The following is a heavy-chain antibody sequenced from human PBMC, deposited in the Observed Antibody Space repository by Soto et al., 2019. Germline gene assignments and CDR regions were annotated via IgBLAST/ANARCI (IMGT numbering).Heavy chain of an antibody. J-gene: IGHJ4*02. CDR2: ISGSGGST. D-gene: IGHD3-22*01. CDR1: GFTFSSYA. Sequence: GGSLRLSCAASGFTFSSYAMSWVRQAPGKGLEWVSAISGSGGSTYYADSVKGRFTISRDNSKNTLYLQMNSLRAEDTAVYYCAKEKYYYDSSGYTLDYWGQGTQVTVSS. V-gene: IGHV3-23*01. CDR3: AKEKYYYDSSGYTLDY.